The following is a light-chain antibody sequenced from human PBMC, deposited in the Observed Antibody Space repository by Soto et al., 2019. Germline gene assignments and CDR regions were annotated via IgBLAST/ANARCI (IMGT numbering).Light chain of an antibody. V-gene: IGLV2-14*01. CDR2: DVS. CDR1: NNDVGAYNY. CDR3: SSYTTSSSVV. J-gene: IGLJ2*01. Sequence: QSVLTQPASVSGSPGQSITISCTGSNNDVGAYNYVSWYQQHPGKAPKTMIYDVSNRPSGVSNRFSGSKSGNMASLTISGLQAEDEADYYCSSYTTSSSVVFGGGTKLTVL.